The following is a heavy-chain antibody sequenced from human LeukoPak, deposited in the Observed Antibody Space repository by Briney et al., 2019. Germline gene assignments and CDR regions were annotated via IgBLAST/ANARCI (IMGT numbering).Heavy chain of an antibody. CDR3: ARDPGDIVVVPAAIGIWFDP. CDR2: ISAYNGNT. D-gene: IGHD2-2*01. CDR1: GYTFTSYG. Sequence: ASVKVSCKASGYTFTSYGISWVRQAPGQGLEWMGWISAYNGNTNYAQKLQGRVTMTTDTSTSTAYMELRSLRSDDTDVYYCARDPGDIVVVPAAIGIWFDPWGQGTLVTVSS. V-gene: IGHV1-18*04. J-gene: IGHJ5*02.